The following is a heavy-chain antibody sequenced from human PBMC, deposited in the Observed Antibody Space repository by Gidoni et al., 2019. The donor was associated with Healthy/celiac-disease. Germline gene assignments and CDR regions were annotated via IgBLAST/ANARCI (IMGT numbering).Heavy chain of an antibody. Sequence: EVQLVESGGGLVQPGGSLNLSCAASGFTFSSYAMRWVRQAPGKGLGWVSVISGSGGSTYYADSVKGRFTISRDNSKNTLYLQMNSLRAEDTAVYYCAKSHDSYYYYGMDVWGQGTTVTVSS. CDR2: ISGSGGST. D-gene: IGHD1-1*01. CDR3: AKSHDSYYYYGMDV. V-gene: IGHV3-23*04. J-gene: IGHJ6*02. CDR1: GFTFSSYA.